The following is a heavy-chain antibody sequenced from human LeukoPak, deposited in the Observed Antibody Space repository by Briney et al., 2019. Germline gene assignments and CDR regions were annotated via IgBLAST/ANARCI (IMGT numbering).Heavy chain of an antibody. CDR1: GCSISSCGYY. CDR3: ARVGGGLRSHFDY. Sequence: ASETLSLTCTVSGCSISSCGYYWSWIRQHPGKGLEWIGYIYYSGSTYYNPSLKSRVTISVDTSKNQFSLKLSSVTAADTAVYYCARVGGGLRSHFDYWGQGTLVTVSS. V-gene: IGHV4-31*03. CDR2: IYYSGST. J-gene: IGHJ4*02. D-gene: IGHD5-12*01.